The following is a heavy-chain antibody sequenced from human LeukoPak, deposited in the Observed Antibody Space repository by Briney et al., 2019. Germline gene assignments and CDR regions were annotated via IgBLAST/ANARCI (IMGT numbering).Heavy chain of an antibody. V-gene: IGHV1-69*05. D-gene: IGHD6-19*01. CDR2: IISIFGTA. Sequence: ASVKVSCKASGGTFSSYAISWVRQAPGQGLEWMGRIISIFGTANYAQKFQGRVTITTDESTNTAYMELSSLRSKDTAVYYCARGNWDSSGWYYDYWGQGTLVTVSS. J-gene: IGHJ4*02. CDR1: GGTFSSYA. CDR3: ARGNWDSSGWYYDY.